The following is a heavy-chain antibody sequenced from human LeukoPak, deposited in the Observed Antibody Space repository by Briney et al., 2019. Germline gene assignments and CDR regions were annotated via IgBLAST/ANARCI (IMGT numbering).Heavy chain of an antibody. CDR3: AREEARGDYGVY. J-gene: IGHJ4*02. V-gene: IGHV1-46*01. CDR1: GYTFTSYY. Sequence: ASVKVSCKASGYTFTSYYMHWVRQAPGQGLEWMGIINPSGGSTSYAQKFQGRVTMTRDMSTSTVYMELSSLRSEDTAVYYCAREEARGDYGVYWGQGTLVTVSS. D-gene: IGHD4-17*01. CDR2: INPSGGST.